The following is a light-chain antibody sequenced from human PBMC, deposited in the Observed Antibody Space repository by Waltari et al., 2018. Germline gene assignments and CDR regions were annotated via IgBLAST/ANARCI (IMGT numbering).Light chain of an antibody. CDR3: GTWDSSLSGAV. J-gene: IGLJ7*01. V-gene: IGLV1-51*02. CDR1: SSNIGNNY. Sequence: QSVLTQPPSVSAAPGQRVTISCSGGSSNIGNNYVSWYRQFPGPAPKLLIYENTGRPSGIPGRFAGSKSGTSATLDISGRQAGDEADYYCGTWDSSLSGAVFGGGTLLTVL. CDR2: ENT.